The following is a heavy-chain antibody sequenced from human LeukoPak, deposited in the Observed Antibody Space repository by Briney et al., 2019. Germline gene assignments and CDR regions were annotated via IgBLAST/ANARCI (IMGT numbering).Heavy chain of an antibody. CDR2: INHSGST. Sequence: SETLSLTCAVYGGSFSGYYWSWIRQPPGTGLEWIGEINHSGSTNYNPSLKSRVTISVDTSKNQFSLKLSSVTAADTAVYYCARGSEDIVLMVYAMGHWFDPWGQGTQVTVSS. CDR3: ARGSEDIVLMVYAMGHWFDP. V-gene: IGHV4-34*01. D-gene: IGHD2-8*01. J-gene: IGHJ5*02. CDR1: GGSFSGYY.